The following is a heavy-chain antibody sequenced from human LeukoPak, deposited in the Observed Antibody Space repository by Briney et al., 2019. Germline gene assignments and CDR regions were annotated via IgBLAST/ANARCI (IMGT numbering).Heavy chain of an antibody. CDR2: IYYTGST. V-gene: IGHV4-39*01. CDR1: GASVTSGGFY. Sequence: SETLSLTCSVSGASVTSGGFYWGWLRQAPGKGPEWIATIYYTGSTYYNPSLKSRVTISIDTSKNQFSLKLRSVIAADAATYYCARHSGSGSLSRPFDPWGQGTLVTVSS. CDR3: ARHSGSGSLSRPFDP. D-gene: IGHD3-10*01. J-gene: IGHJ5*02.